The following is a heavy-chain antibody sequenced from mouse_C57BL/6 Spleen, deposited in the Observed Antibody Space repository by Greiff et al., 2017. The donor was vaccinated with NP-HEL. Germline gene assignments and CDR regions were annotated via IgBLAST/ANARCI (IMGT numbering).Heavy chain of an antibody. D-gene: IGHD2-3*01. CDR1: GYAFSSSW. J-gene: IGHJ3*01. CDR3: ARAGVDDGYDCFAY. Sequence: VQLQQSGPELVKPGASVKISCKASGYAFSSSWMNWVKQRPGKGLEWIGRIYPGDGDTNYNGKFKGKATLTADKSSSTAYMQLSSLTSEDSAVYFCARAGVDDGYDCFAYWGQGTLVTVSA. V-gene: IGHV1-82*01. CDR2: IYPGDGDT.